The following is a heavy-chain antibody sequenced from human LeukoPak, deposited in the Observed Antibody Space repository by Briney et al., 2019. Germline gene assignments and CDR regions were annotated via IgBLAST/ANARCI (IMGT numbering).Heavy chain of an antibody. CDR1: GFTFSTYA. CDR2: ISGDNPGT. J-gene: IGHJ4*02. V-gene: IGHV3-23*01. D-gene: IGHD2-15*01. Sequence: GGSLRLSCAASGFTFSTYAMSWVRQTPGKGLEWVAAISGDNPGTYHANSVKGRFAISRDNSKNTLHLQMSGLRAEDTARYYCAKAPVGHCSGAFCYHFDSWGQGTLVTVSS. CDR3: AKAPVGHCSGAFCYHFDS.